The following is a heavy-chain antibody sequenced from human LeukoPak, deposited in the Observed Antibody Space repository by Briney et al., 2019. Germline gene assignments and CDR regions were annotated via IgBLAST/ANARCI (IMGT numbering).Heavy chain of an antibody. Sequence: LTGGSLRLSCAASGFTFSSYAMNWGRQAPGKGLGWVSAIIASGRSTQYADSVKDRFTISRDNSADTLYLQMNSLRAADTAVYFCAKDTGWDPPSFDSWGERTLVTVSS. J-gene: IGHJ4*02. CDR1: GFTFSSYA. CDR2: IIASGRST. D-gene: IGHD6-19*01. V-gene: IGHV3-23*01. CDR3: AKDTGWDPPSFDS.